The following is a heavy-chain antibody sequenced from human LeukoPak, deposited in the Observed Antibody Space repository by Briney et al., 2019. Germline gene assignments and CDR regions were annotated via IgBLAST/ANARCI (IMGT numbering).Heavy chain of an antibody. CDR3: ARDTGYGVNDY. J-gene: IGHJ4*02. Sequence: PGXXRGGXSYISTRSHPLHYADSVNGRFTISRDNPKNSLFLQMNSLRAEDTAVYYCARDTGYGVNDYWGQGTLVTVSS. D-gene: IGHD4-17*01. CDR2: ISTRSHPL. V-gene: IGHV3-48*04.